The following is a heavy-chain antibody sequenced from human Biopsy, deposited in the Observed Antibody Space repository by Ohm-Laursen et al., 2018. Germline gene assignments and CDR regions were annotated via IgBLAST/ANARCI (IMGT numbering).Heavy chain of an antibody. D-gene: IGHD1-7*01. CDR2: MNPNSGNT. Sequence: ASVKVSCKATGGTFIGFDINWVRQATGQGLEWMGWMNPNSGNTGYAQKFQGRVTMTRNTSISTAYMELSSLRSEDTAVYYCARVPGTTRSRDYWGQGTLVVVSS. CDR1: GGTFIGFD. V-gene: IGHV1-8*01. J-gene: IGHJ4*02. CDR3: ARVPGTTRSRDY.